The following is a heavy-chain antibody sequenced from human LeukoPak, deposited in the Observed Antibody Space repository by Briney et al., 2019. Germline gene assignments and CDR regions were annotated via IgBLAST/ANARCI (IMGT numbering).Heavy chain of an antibody. J-gene: IGHJ4*02. CDR2: IYYSGST. CDR3: ARTDENGYLGSY. CDR1: GGSISSGGYY. V-gene: IGHV4-61*08. D-gene: IGHD3-10*01. Sequence: SQTLSLTCAVSGGSISSGGYYWSWIRQPPGKGLEWIGYIYYSGSTNYNPSPKSRVTISVDTSKNQFSLKLSSVTAADTAVYYCARTDENGYLGSYWGQGTLVTVSS.